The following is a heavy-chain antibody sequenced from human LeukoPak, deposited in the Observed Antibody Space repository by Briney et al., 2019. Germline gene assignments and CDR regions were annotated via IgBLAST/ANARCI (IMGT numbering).Heavy chain of an antibody. Sequence: GESLRLSCAASGFTFTTYWMSWVRQLPGKGLEWVANINQDGTEKYYVDSVKGRFTISRDNAKNSLDLQMNSLRVEDTGIYYCVKVAKYYYGSETYYFFEHWGQGAPVTASS. V-gene: IGHV3-7*01. CDR1: GFTFTTYW. D-gene: IGHD3-10*01. CDR3: VKVAKYYYGSETYYFFEH. J-gene: IGHJ4*02. CDR2: INQDGTEK.